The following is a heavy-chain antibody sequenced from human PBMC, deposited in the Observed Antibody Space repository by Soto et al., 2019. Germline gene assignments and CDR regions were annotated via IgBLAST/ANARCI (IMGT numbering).Heavy chain of an antibody. J-gene: IGHJ4*02. CDR1: GGSITSSHW. D-gene: IGHD3-3*01. V-gene: IGHV4-4*02. CDR3: ARGGTYDFWSVYNVEGPPDY. Sequence: NPSETLSLTCAVSGGSITSSHWWIWVRQPPGKGLEWIGEIYHSGDTKYNPSLKSRVTMSVDKSRNHLSLNMTSVTAADTAVYFCARGGTYDFWSVYNVEGPPDYWGQGTPVTASS. CDR2: IYHSGDT.